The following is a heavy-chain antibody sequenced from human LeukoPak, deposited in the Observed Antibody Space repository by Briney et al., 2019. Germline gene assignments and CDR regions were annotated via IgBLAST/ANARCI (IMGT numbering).Heavy chain of an antibody. D-gene: IGHD3-22*01. Sequence: GGSLRLSCAASGFTVSSNYMSWVRQAPGKGLEWVSVIYSGGSTYYADSVKGRFTISRDNSKNTLYLQMNSLRAEDTAVYYCASTMKVVVYYAFDIWGQGTMVTVSS. CDR2: IYSGGST. CDR3: ASTMKVVVYYAFDI. J-gene: IGHJ3*02. CDR1: GFTVSSNY. V-gene: IGHV3-66*01.